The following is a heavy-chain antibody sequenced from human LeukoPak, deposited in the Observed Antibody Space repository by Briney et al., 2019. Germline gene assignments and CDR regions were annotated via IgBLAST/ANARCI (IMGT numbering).Heavy chain of an antibody. V-gene: IGHV1-2*02. D-gene: IGHD1-26*01. CDR2: INPNSGGT. CDR3: ARDFRPSKWELLH. J-gene: IGHJ4*02. CDR1: GYTFTGYY. Sequence: AASVKVSCKASGYTFTGYYMHWVRQAPGQGLEWMGWINPNSGGTNYAQKFQGRVTMTRDTSISTAYMELSRLRSDDTAVYYCARDFRPSKWELLHWGQGTLVTVSS.